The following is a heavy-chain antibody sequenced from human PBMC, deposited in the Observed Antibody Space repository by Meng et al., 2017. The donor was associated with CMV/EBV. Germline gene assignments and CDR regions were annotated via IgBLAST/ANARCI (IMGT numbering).Heavy chain of an antibody. V-gene: IGHV5-51*01. CDR1: GNSLTSFW. D-gene: IGHD3-10*01. J-gene: IGHJ3*02. Sequence: GSLRLSRKGSGNSLTSFWIGWVRPMPGKGLEWMGIIYPGDSDTRYSPSFQGQVTISADKSISTAYLQWSSLKASDTAMYYCASQGLNDYYDAGMGAFDIWGQGTMVTVSS. CDR3: ASQGLNDYYDAGMGAFDI. CDR2: IYPGDSDT.